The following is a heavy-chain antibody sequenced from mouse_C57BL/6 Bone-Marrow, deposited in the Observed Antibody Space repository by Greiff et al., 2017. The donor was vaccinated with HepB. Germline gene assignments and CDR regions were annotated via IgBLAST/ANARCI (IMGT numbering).Heavy chain of an antibody. Sequence: VQLKESGPELVKPGASVTISCKASGYSFTGYYMHWVKQSHGNILDWIGYIYPYNGVSSYNQKFKGKATLTVDKSSSTASMYLRSLTSEDSAVYSCACYYFNSNWGQGTPLTVSS. D-gene: IGHD1-1*01. CDR3: ACYYFNSN. CDR1: GYSFTGYY. V-gene: IGHV1-31*01. CDR2: IYPYNGVS. J-gene: IGHJ2*01.